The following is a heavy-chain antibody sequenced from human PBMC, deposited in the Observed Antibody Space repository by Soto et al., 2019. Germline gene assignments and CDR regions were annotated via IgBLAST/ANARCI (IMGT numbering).Heavy chain of an antibody. D-gene: IGHD4-17*01. Sequence: ASVKVSCKASGYTFTSYGISWVRQAPGQGLEWMGWISAYNGNTNYAQKLQGRVTMTTDTSTSTAYMELRSLRSDDTAVYYCARDYDRYGCNPPVGSWFDPWGQGTLVTVSS. CDR3: ARDYDRYGCNPPVGSWFDP. CDR1: GYTFTSYG. CDR2: ISAYNGNT. V-gene: IGHV1-18*01. J-gene: IGHJ5*02.